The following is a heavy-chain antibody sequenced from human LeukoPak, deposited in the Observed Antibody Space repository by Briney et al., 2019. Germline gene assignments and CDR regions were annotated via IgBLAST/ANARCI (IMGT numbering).Heavy chain of an antibody. J-gene: IGHJ4*02. V-gene: IGHV3-9*01. CDR1: GFTFDDYA. CDR3: AKSDDYVWGSYRYDY. Sequence: GGSLRLSCAASGFTFDDYAMHWVRQAPGKGLEWVSGISWNSGSIGYADSMKGRFTISRDNAKNSLYLQMNSLGAEDTALYYCAKSDDYVWGSYRYDYWGQGTLVTVSS. CDR2: ISWNSGSI. D-gene: IGHD3-16*02.